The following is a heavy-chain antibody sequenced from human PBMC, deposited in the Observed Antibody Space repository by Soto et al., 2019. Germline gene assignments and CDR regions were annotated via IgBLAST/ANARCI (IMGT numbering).Heavy chain of an antibody. CDR3: AAGSCRPAPAYFDY. V-gene: IGHV3-48*03. Sequence: PGGSLRLSCAASGLFFTNFEMNWVRQAPGKGPEWVSSIRRSGSDIYYADSVKGRCSICRENVKNSLYLQRNSLRAEDTAIDYCAAGSCRPAPAYFDYWGQRPLVTVSS. CDR1: GLFFTNFE. D-gene: IGHD2-2*03. J-gene: IGHJ4*02. CDR2: IRRSGSDI.